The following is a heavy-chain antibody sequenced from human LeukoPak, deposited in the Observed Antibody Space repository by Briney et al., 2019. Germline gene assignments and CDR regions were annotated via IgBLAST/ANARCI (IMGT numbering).Heavy chain of an antibody. V-gene: IGHV4-34*01. CDR2: INHSGST. J-gene: IGHJ4*02. CDR3: ARGGGITMIVVVTAPFDY. D-gene: IGHD3-22*01. Sequence: SETLSLTCAVYGGSFSGYYWSWIRQPPGKGLEWIGEINHSGSTNYNPSLKSRVTISVDTSKNQFSLKLSPVTAADTAVYYCARGGGITMIVVVTAPFDYWGQGTLVTVSS. CDR1: GGSFSGYY.